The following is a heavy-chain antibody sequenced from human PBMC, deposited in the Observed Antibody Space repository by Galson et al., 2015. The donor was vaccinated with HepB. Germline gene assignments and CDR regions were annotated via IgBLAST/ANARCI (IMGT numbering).Heavy chain of an antibody. CDR2: IDPSDSYT. Sequence: QSGAEVKKPGESLRISCKGSGYSFTSYWISWVRQMPGKGLEWMGRIDPSDSYTNYSPSFQGHVTISADKSISTAYLQWSSLKASDTAMYYCARHPVRTFGGVIVTYGMDVWGQGTTVTVSS. V-gene: IGHV5-10-1*01. J-gene: IGHJ6*02. D-gene: IGHD3-16*02. CDR3: ARHPVRTFGGVIVTYGMDV. CDR1: GYSFTSYW.